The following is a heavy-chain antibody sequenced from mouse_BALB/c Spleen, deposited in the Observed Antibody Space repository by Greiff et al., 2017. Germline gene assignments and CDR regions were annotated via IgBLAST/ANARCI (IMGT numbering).Heavy chain of an antibody. Sequence: LQQPGSELVRPGASVKLSCKASGYTFTSYWMHWVKQRPGQGLEWIGNIYPGSGSTNYDEKLKSKATLTVDTSSSTAYMQLSSLTSEDSAVYYCTRTGQYGNYMGYFDVWGAGTTVTVSS. CDR2: IYPGSGST. V-gene: IGHV1S22*01. CDR1: GYTFTSYW. J-gene: IGHJ1*01. CDR3: TRTGQYGNYMGYFDV. D-gene: IGHD2-1*01.